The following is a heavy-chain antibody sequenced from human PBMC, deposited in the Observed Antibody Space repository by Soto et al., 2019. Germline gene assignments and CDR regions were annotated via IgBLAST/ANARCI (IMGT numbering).Heavy chain of an antibody. CDR1: GFTVSSNY. CDR2: IYSNGNT. D-gene: IGHD1-26*01. CDR3: ARDFPLSEYRFSGSYYSNY. Sequence: XGSLRLSCADSGFTVSSNYMSWVRQAPGKGLEWVSTIYSNGNTYYADSVKGRFTISRDKSKNTLYLQMNSLRAEDTAVYYCARDFPLSEYRFSGSYYSNYWGQGTLVT. J-gene: IGHJ4*02. V-gene: IGHV3-53*01.